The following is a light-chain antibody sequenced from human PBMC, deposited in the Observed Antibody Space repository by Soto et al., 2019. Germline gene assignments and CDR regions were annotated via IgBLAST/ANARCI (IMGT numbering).Light chain of an antibody. CDR1: QSVSKY. J-gene: IGKJ1*01. CDR3: KQYGASPQT. V-gene: IGKV3-20*01. Sequence: EIVLTQSPGTLALSPGEGATLSCRASQSVSKYLAWYQQKPGQAPRLLIYGASSRATGIPDSFSGSGSGTDFTLTISRLEPEDFAVYYCKQYGASPQTFGQGTKVDIK. CDR2: GAS.